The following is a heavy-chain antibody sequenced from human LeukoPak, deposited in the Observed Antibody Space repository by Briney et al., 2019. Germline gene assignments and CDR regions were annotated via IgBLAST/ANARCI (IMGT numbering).Heavy chain of an antibody. Sequence: SETLSLTCTVSGASVSSSNYYWSWIRQPPGKGLEWVGSIYYSGSTNYNPSLKSRVTISVDTSKNQFSLKLSSVTAAHTAVYYCARDYCTTTRCDPNYFDYWGQGTLVTVSS. CDR1: GASVSSSNYY. CDR3: ARDYCTTTRCDPNYFDY. CDR2: IYYSGST. V-gene: IGHV4-61*01. J-gene: IGHJ4*02. D-gene: IGHD2-2*01.